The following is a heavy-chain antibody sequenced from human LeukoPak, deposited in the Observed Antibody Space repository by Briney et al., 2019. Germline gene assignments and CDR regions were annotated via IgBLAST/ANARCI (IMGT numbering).Heavy chain of an antibody. CDR1: GFSFSTYS. CDR2: ISGSSSYT. Sequence: PGGSLRLSCAASGFSFSTYSMNWVRQAPGKGLEWVSSISGSSSYTFYADSLKGRFTISRDNAKNSLYLQMNSLRAEDTAVYYCAKTRNGYTTEYLQHWGQGTLVTVS. V-gene: IGHV3-21*04. D-gene: IGHD5-24*01. CDR3: AKTRNGYTTEYLQH. J-gene: IGHJ1*01.